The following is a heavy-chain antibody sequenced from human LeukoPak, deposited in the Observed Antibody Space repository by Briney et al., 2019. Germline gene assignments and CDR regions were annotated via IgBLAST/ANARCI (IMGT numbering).Heavy chain of an antibody. CDR1: GVSISSYY. V-gene: IGHV4-59*08. J-gene: IGHJ4*02. CDR2: IYYSGST. CDR3: AGEAPGYSSGYDY. Sequence: PSENLSRNCTVAGVSISSYYWSWIRQPPGKGLEWIGYIYYSGSTNYNPSLKSRVTISVDTSKNQFSLKLSSVSAADTAVYYCAGEAPGYSSGYDYWGQGTLVTVSS. D-gene: IGHD6-19*01.